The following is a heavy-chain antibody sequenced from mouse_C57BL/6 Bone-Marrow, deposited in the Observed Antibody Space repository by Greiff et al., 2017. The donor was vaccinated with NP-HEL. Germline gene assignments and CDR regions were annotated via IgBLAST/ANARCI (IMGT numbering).Heavy chain of an antibody. D-gene: IGHD2-3*01. CDR1: GYTFTSYW. CDR2: IDPSDSYT. Sequence: VQLQQPGAELVMPGASVKLSCKASGYTFTSYWMHWVKQRPGQGLEWIGEIDPSDSYTNYNQKFKGKSTLTVDKSSSTAYMQLSSLTSEYSAVYYCARDVYYPYYYAMDYWGQGTSVTVSS. CDR3: ARDVYYPYYYAMDY. V-gene: IGHV1-69*01. J-gene: IGHJ4*01.